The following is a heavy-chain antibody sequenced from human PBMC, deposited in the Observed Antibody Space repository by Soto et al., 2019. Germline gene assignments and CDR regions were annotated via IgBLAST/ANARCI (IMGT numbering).Heavy chain of an antibody. CDR2: IIPIFGTA. D-gene: IGHD3-10*01. CDR3: ARGRGSGSYWVTWFDP. J-gene: IGHJ5*02. CDR1: GGTFSSYA. V-gene: IGHV1-69*13. Sequence: ASVKVSCKDSGGTFSSYAISWVRQAPGQGLEWMGGIIPIFGTANYAQKFQGRVTITADESTSTAYMELSSLRSEDTAVYYCARGRGSGSYWVTWFDPWGQGTLVTVSS.